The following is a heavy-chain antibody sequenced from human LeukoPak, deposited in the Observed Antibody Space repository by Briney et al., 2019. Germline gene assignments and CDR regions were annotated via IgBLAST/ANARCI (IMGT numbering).Heavy chain of an antibody. CDR3: ARDLTGLDYGDYGGFDY. CDR1: GFTFSDYY. V-gene: IGHV3-11*06. Sequence: PGGSLRLSCAASGFTFSDYYMSWIRQAPGKGLEWVSYISSSSSYTNYADSVKGRFTISRDNAKNSLYLQMNSLRAEDTAVYYCARDLTGLDYGDYGGFDYWGQGTLVTVSS. J-gene: IGHJ4*02. D-gene: IGHD4-17*01. CDR2: ISSSSSYT.